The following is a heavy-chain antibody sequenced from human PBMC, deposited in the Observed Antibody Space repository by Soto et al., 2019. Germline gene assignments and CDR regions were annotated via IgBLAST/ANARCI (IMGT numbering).Heavy chain of an antibody. J-gene: IGHJ4*02. CDR2: VHGNGGT. CDR1: GDSISSSSYY. CDR3: ASRYGPSEFDH. V-gene: IGHV4-39*01. Sequence: QLEESGPGLVKSSETLSLTCSVSGDSISSSSYYWGWIRQSPGEGLAWIGNVHGNGGTQYNPSLSMRVIISVYRSANQLALRLTAVTAADPAVDYRASRYGPSEFDHWGQGSLVTFS. D-gene: IGHD3-16*01.